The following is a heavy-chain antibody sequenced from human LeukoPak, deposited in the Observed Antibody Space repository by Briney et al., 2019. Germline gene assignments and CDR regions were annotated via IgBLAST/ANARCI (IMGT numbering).Heavy chain of an antibody. Sequence: GGPRRLSCTASGFTFSSNSMNWVRKCPGKGLGGVSSISSSSSYIYYADSVKGRFTISRDNAKNSLYLQMNSLRAEDTAVYYCARRYYDSSGYYFDYWGQGILVTVSS. CDR3: ARRYYDSSGYYFDY. D-gene: IGHD3-22*01. V-gene: IGHV3-21*01. J-gene: IGHJ4*02. CDR2: ISSSSSYI. CDR1: GFTFSSNS.